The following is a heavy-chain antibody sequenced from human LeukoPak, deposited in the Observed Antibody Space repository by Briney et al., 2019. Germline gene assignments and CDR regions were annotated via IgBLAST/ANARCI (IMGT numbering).Heavy chain of an antibody. CDR3: ARSRNAAPKPWTFDI. CDR1: GGSISSYY. J-gene: IGHJ3*02. Sequence: SETLSLTCSVSGGSISSYYWSWIRQPPGKGLEWIGYIYHSESTNYNPSLKSRVTISEDTSKSQFSLKLSSVTAADTAVYYCARSRNAAPKPWTFDIWGQGAMVTVSS. CDR2: IYHSEST. D-gene: IGHD2-2*01. V-gene: IGHV4-59*08.